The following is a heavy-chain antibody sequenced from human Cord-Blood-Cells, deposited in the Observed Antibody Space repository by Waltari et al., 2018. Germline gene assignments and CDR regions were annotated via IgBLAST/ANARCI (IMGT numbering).Heavy chain of an antibody. Sequence: VQLVQSGAEVKKPGSSVKVSCKASGGTFSSYAISWVRQAPGQGLEWMGGIIIIFGTANYAQKFQGRVTITADQATSTAYMELSSLRSEDTAVYYCAREGGYCTNGVCYTGAAFDIWGQGTMVTVSS. J-gene: IGHJ3*02. CDR1: GGTFSSYA. CDR3: AREGGYCTNGVCYTGAAFDI. D-gene: IGHD2-8*01. CDR2: IIIIFGTA. V-gene: IGHV1-69*01.